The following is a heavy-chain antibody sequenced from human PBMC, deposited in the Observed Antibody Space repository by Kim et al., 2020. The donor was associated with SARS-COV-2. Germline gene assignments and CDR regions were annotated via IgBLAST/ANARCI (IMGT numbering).Heavy chain of an antibody. CDR3: ARGGGYNSGWSRFDP. D-gene: IGHD6-19*01. V-gene: IGHV1-18*01. CDR1: GYTFTSYV. Sequence: ASVKVSCKASGYTFTSYVITWVRQAPGQGLEWMGWISAYNGNTNYAQKLQGRVTMTTDTSTSTAYMELRSLRSDDTAVYYCARGGGYNSGWSRFDPWGQGTLVTVSS. J-gene: IGHJ5*02. CDR2: ISAYNGNT.